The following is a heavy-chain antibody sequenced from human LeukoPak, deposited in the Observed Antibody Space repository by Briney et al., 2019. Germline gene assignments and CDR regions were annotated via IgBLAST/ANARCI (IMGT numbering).Heavy chain of an antibody. V-gene: IGHV3-7*01. CDR1: GFTFSSYW. J-gene: IGHJ4*02. D-gene: IGHD6-13*01. CDR2: IKQDGSEK. Sequence: PGGSLRLSCAASGFTFSSYWMSWVRQAPGKGLEWVANIKQDGSEKYYVDSVKGRFTISRDNAKNSLYLQMNSLRAEDTAVYYCARDRRTIAAAGYTTDYWGQGPLVTVSS. CDR3: ARDRRTIAAAGYTTDY.